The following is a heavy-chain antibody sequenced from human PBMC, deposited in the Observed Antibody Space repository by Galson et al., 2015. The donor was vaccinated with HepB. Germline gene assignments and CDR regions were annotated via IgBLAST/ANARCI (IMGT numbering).Heavy chain of an antibody. V-gene: IGHV3-64D*06. CDR2: ISSNGGST. CDR1: GFTFSSYA. Sequence: SLRLSCAASGFTFSSYAMHWVRQAPGKGLEYVSAISSNGGSTYYADSVKGRFTISRDNSKNTLYLQMSSLRAEDTAVYYCVRKGVYYGSGAFDYWGQGTLVTVSS. CDR3: VRKGVYYGSGAFDY. D-gene: IGHD3-10*01. J-gene: IGHJ4*02.